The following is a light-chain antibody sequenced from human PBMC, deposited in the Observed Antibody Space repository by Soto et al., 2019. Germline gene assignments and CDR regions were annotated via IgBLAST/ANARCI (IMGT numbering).Light chain of an antibody. Sequence: DIVLTQSPGTLSLSPGQRATLSCRASQSVSSTYLAWYQQRPGQAPRLLMYGASTRATGIPDRFSGSGSGTDFTLTISRLEPEDFAVYYCQQYGSSPQMFGQGTKLEIK. CDR2: GAS. V-gene: IGKV3-20*01. CDR1: QSVSSTY. J-gene: IGKJ1*01. CDR3: QQYGSSPQM.